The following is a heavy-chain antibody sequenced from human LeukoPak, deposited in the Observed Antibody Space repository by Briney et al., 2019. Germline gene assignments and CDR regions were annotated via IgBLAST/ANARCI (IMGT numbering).Heavy chain of an antibody. CDR1: GFTFSNAW. CDR2: IKSKTDGGTT. CDR3: TTAVTFGGVIVIPHDY. J-gene: IGHJ4*02. Sequence: GGSLRLSCAASGFTFSNAWMGWVRQAPGKGLEWVGRIKSKTDGGTTDYAAPVKGRFTISRDDSKNTLYLQMNSLKTEDTAVYYCTTAVTFGGVIVIPHDYWGQGTLVTVSS. D-gene: IGHD3-16*02. V-gene: IGHV3-15*01.